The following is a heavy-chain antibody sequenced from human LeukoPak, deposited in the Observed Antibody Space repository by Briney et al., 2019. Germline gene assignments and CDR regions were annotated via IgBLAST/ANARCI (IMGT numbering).Heavy chain of an antibody. Sequence: PGGSLSLSCAASGFTLGDYAMHWVRQAPGKGLEWVSGISWNSGSIGYADSVKVRFTISRDNAKNSMYLQMNSLRAEDTALYYCARDYGWGSYEGAAWYFDLWGRGTLVTVSS. CDR1: GFTLGDYA. D-gene: IGHD3-10*01. CDR2: ISWNSGSI. V-gene: IGHV3-9*01. CDR3: ARDYGWGSYEGAAWYFDL. J-gene: IGHJ2*01.